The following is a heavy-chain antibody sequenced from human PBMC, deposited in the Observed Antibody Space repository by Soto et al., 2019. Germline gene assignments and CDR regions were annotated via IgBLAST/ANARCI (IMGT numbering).Heavy chain of an antibody. CDR2: IKSKTDGGTT. CDR3: ASFYGDYSDAFDI. Sequence: GGSLRLSCAASGFTFSNAWMNWVRQAPGKGLEWVGRIKSKTDGGTTDYAAPVKGRFTISRDDSKNTLYLQMNSLRAEDTAVYYCASFYGDYSDAFDIWGQGTMVTVSS. CDR1: GFTFSNAW. V-gene: IGHV3-15*07. D-gene: IGHD4-17*01. J-gene: IGHJ3*02.